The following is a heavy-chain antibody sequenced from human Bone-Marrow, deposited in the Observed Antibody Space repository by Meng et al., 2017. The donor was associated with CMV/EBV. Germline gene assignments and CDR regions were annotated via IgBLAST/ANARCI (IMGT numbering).Heavy chain of an antibody. V-gene: IGHV4-31*03. CDR2: IYYSGST. CDR1: GGSISSGGYY. Sequence: LRLSCTVSGGSISSGGYYWSWIRQHPGKGLEWIGYIYYSGSTYYNPSLKSRVTISVDTSKNQFSLKLSSVTAADTAVYYCAREGATARDFDYWGQGTRVTGSS. CDR3: AREGATARDFDY. D-gene: IGHD1-26*01. J-gene: IGHJ4*02.